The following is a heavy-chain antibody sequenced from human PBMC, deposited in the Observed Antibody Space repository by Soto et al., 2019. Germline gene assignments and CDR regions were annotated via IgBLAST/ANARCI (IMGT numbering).Heavy chain of an antibody. Sequence: QVQLQESGPGLVKPSETLSLTCTVSGGSVSSGRYYWSWIRQPPGKGLEWIWYIYYSGSTNYNPSLESRVTISVDTSKNHFSLKLIAVTAADTAVYYCARLRITMVRGVISWFDPWGQGTLVTVSS. CDR2: IYYSGST. V-gene: IGHV4-61*03. CDR3: ARLRITMVRGVISWFDP. D-gene: IGHD3-10*01. J-gene: IGHJ5*02. CDR1: GGSVSSGRYY.